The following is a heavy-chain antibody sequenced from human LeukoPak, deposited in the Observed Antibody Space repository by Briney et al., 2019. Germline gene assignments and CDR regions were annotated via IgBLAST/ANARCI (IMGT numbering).Heavy chain of an antibody. J-gene: IGHJ4*02. CDR1: GFTFNHYG. CDR2: IWSDGTNQ. Sequence: GGSLRLSCAAAGFTFNHYGMHWVRQAPGKGLEWVAVIWSDGTNQHYADSVKGRFTISRDDSGNTVYLQMNSLRPEDTGVYYCARDAQRGFDYSNSLENWGQGTPVTVST. D-gene: IGHD4-11*01. CDR3: ARDAQRGFDYSNSLEN. V-gene: IGHV3-33*01.